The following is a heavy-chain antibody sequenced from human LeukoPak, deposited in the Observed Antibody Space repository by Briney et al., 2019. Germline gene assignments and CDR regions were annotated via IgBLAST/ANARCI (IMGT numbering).Heavy chain of an antibody. Sequence: ASVKVSCKASGYTFTGYYMHWVRQAPGQGLEWMGWINPNSGGTNYAQKFQGWVTMTRDTSISTAYMELSRLRSDDTAVYYCARAVATLYYYGMDVWGQGTTVTVSS. V-gene: IGHV1-2*04. J-gene: IGHJ6*02. CDR1: GYTFTGYY. CDR3: ARAVATLYYYGMDV. CDR2: INPNSGGT.